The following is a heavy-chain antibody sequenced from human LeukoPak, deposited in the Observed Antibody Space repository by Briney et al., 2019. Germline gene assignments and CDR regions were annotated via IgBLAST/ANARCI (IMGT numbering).Heavy chain of an antibody. Sequence: SETLSLTCTVSGDSFTTHYWSWIRQPPGRGLEWIGYISYIGSTNYNPSLKSRVTISIDTSKNEVSLMLTSVTAADTAVYYCASDSISTNAFDAWGQGTMVTVSS. D-gene: IGHD2-2*01. J-gene: IGHJ3*01. V-gene: IGHV4-59*11. CDR3: ASDSISTNAFDA. CDR1: GDSFTTHY. CDR2: ISYIGST.